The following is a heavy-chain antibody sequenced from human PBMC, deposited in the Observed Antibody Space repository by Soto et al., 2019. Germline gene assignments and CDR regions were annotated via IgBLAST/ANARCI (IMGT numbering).Heavy chain of an antibody. V-gene: IGHV3-23*01. CDR1: GFTFSSYA. J-gene: IGHJ4*02. CDR2: ISGRGDDT. CDR3: ASAQPTYSSSYFDY. D-gene: IGHD3-22*01. Sequence: EVQLLESGGDLVQPGGSLRLSCAASGFTFSSYAMSWVRQAPGKGLEWVSTISGRGDDTYYTDYVKGRFTISRDNSKNTLYVHMNSLRAEDTAVYYCASAQPTYSSSYFDYWGQGTLVTVSS.